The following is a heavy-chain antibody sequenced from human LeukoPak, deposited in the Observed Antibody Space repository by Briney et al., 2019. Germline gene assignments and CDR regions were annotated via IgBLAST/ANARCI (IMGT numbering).Heavy chain of an antibody. J-gene: IGHJ6*02. Sequence: PGGSLRLSCAASGFTFSDHAMSWVRQAPAKGLEWVSSINGNGGGSYYIDSVKGRFTVSRDNAKNSLYLQMNSLRAEDTAVYYCARVNKPADYYYYGLDVWGQGTTVTVSS. CDR3: ARVNKPADYYYYGLDV. CDR1: GFTFSDHA. V-gene: IGHV3-23*01. CDR2: INGNGGGS. D-gene: IGHD1/OR15-1a*01.